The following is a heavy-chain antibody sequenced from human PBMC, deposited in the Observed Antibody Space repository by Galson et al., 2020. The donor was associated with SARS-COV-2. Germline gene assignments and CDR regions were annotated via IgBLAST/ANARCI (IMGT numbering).Heavy chain of an antibody. D-gene: IGHD1-26*01. CDR1: GFTFSSYD. CDR2: ISDSGGNT. V-gene: IGHV3-23*01. Sequence: GSLRLSCAGSGFTFSSYDMSWVRQAPGKGLEWVSAISDSGGNTYYADSVKGRFTISRDNSKNTLYLQMNSLRDEDTAVYYCAKRSIQWELLFWFDHWGQGTLVTVSS. J-gene: IGHJ5*02. CDR3: AKRSIQWELLFWFDH.